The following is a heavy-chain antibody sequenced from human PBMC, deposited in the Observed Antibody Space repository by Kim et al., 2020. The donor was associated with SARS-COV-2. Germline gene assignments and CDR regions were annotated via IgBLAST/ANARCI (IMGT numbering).Heavy chain of an antibody. J-gene: IGHJ4*02. V-gene: IGHV3-23*01. CDR1: GFTFNSYA. Sequence: GGSLRLSCAASGFTFNSYAMSWVRQTPEEGLEWVSTINKGVGTTWYADSVKGRFTISRDNSKNTLYLQMNSLRADDTAIYYCARTGQFDYWGQGTLVTVS. CDR3: ARTGQFDY. CDR2: INKGVGTT. D-gene: IGHD1-1*01.